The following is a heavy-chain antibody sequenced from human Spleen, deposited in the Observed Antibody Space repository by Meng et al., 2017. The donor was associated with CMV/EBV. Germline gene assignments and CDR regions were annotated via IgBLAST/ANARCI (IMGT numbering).Heavy chain of an antibody. D-gene: IGHD3-10*01. CDR1: GGSISSYY. Sequence: GSLRLSCTVSGGSISSYYWSWIRQPPGKGLEWIGYIYYSGITNYNPSLKSRVTISVDTSKNQFSLKLSSVTAADTAVYYCARAYYCPGSYYRSYYYYYGMDVWGHGPTVTVSS. CDR3: ARAYYCPGSYYRSYYYYYGMDV. V-gene: IGHV4-59*01. J-gene: IGHJ6*02. CDR2: IYYSGIT.